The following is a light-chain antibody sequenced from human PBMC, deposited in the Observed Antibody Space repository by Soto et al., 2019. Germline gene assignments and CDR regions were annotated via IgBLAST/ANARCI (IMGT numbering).Light chain of an antibody. CDR2: DVS. V-gene: IGLV2-14*01. CDR3: SSYTSSSLDV. CDR1: SSDVGGYNY. J-gene: IGLJ1*01. Sequence: QSALTQPASVSGSPGQSITISCTGTSSDVGGYNYVSWYQQHPGKAPKLMIYDVSNRPSGVSNRFSGSKSGNTASLTTSGLQAEDEADYYCSSYTSSSLDVFGTGTKVTVL.